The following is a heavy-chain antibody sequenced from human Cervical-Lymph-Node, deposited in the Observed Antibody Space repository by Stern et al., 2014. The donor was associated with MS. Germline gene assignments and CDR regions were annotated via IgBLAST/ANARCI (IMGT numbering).Heavy chain of an antibody. CDR2: INAGNGDT. CDR1: GFTFTSYS. Sequence: VQLVQSGAEVKKPGASVKVSCKASGFTFTSYSMHWVRQAPGQRLEWMGWINAGNGDTRYSQKFQGRVSITGDTSASTAYMELNSLRSEDTTVYYCARGYNYGTIGDYWGQGTLVTVSS. V-gene: IGHV1-3*01. CDR3: ARGYNYGTIGDY. D-gene: IGHD3-10*01. J-gene: IGHJ4*02.